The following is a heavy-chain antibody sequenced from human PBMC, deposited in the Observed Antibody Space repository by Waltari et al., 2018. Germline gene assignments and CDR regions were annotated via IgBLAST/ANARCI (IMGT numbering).Heavy chain of an antibody. CDR1: GFTFRSYW. Sequence: EVQLVESGGGLVQPGGSLRLSCAASGFTFRSYWMHWVRQSPGKGLVWVSRINTDGSSTSYADSVKGRFTISRDNAKNTLYLQMNSLRAEDTAVYYCASSFYFTYYYDSSGFSYWGQGTLVTVSS. J-gene: IGHJ4*02. D-gene: IGHD3-22*01. CDR2: INTDGSST. CDR3: ASSFYFTYYYDSSGFSY. V-gene: IGHV3-74*01.